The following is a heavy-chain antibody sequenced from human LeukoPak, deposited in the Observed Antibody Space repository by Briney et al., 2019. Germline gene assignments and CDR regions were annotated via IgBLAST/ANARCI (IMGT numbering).Heavy chain of an antibody. Sequence: GASVKVSCKASGYTFTSYDINWVRQATGQGLEWMGWMNPNSGNTGYAQKFQGRVTMTRNTSISTAYMELSSLRSEDTAVYYCARVGGAARTIYYYYTDVWGKGTTVTVSS. CDR3: ARVGGAARTIYYYYTDV. J-gene: IGHJ6*03. CDR2: MNPNSGNT. V-gene: IGHV1-8*01. CDR1: GYTFTSYD. D-gene: IGHD6-6*01.